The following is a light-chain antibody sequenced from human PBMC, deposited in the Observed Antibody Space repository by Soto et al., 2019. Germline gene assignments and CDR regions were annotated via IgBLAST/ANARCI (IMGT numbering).Light chain of an antibody. Sequence: EIVLTQSPGTLSLSPGERATLSCRASQSVSSSYLAWYQQKPGQAPRILIYGASSRATGIPDRFSGSGSGTDFTLTISRLEPEDFEVYYCQQYGSSPPYTVGQGTKLEIK. CDR1: QSVSSSY. CDR2: GAS. V-gene: IGKV3-20*01. J-gene: IGKJ2*01. CDR3: QQYGSSPPYT.